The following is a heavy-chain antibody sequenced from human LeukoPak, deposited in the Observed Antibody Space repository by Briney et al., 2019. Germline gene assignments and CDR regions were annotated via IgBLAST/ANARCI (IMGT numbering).Heavy chain of an antibody. CDR3: ARDNGVVRGVIHPNDAFDI. CDR1: GYTFTNYY. Sequence: ASVKVSCTASGYTFTNYYKHWVRHPPAPALEWVGIINPTGGETTYAQAFQGRVTMARDASPSTVYMEMNSLRSEDTAFYYCARDNGVVRGVIHPNDAFDIWGEGTMVTVSS. V-gene: IGHV1-46*01. CDR2: INPTGGET. D-gene: IGHD3-10*01. J-gene: IGHJ3*02.